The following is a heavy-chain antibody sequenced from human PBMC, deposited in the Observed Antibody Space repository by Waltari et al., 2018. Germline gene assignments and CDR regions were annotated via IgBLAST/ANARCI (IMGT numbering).Heavy chain of an antibody. CDR2: INAGNGNT. CDR3: ARIFTRNYPHYGMDV. J-gene: IGHJ6*02. CDR1: GYTFTSYA. Sequence: QVQLVQSGAEVKKPGASVKVSCKASGYTFTSYAMHWVRQAPGQRLEWMGWINAGNGNTKYSPKFQGRVTITKDTSASTAYMELSSLRSEETAVYYCARIFTRNYPHYGMDVWGQGTTVTVSS. V-gene: IGHV1-3*01. D-gene: IGHD1-7*01.